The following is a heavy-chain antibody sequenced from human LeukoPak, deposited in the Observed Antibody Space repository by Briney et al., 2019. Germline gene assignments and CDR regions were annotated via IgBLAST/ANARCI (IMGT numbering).Heavy chain of an antibody. CDR3: ARDEYCSSTSCYRDHYYYGMDV. CDR1: GFTFSSYA. CDR2: ISYDGSNK. J-gene: IGHJ6*02. D-gene: IGHD2-2*01. Sequence: GGSLRLSCAASGFTFSSYAMHWVRQAPGKGLEWVAVISYDGSNKKYADSVKGRFTISRDNSKNTLYLQMNSLRVEDTAVYYCARDEYCSSTSCYRDHYYYGMDVWGQGTTVTVSS. V-gene: IGHV3-30-3*01.